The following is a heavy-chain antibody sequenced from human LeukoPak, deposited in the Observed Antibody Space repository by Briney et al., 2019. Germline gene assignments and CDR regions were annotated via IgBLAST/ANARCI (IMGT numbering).Heavy chain of an antibody. Sequence: ASVKVSCKASGGTFSSNAVTWVRQAPGQGLEWMGGIIPIFGTGNNAQKFQGRVTITADESTSTAYMELSSLRSEDTAVYYCARGRRGYTYGFDNYMDVWGTGTTVTISS. J-gene: IGHJ6*03. CDR1: GGTFSSNA. D-gene: IGHD5-18*01. V-gene: IGHV1-69*01. CDR2: IIPIFGTG. CDR3: ARGRRGYTYGFDNYMDV.